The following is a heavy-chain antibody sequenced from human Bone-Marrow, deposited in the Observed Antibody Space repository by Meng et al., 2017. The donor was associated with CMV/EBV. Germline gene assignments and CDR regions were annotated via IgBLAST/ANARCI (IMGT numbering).Heavy chain of an antibody. CDR1: GGTFSSYT. CDR2: IIPILGIA. J-gene: IGHJ4*02. D-gene: IGHD2-21*01. Sequence: SVKVSCKASGGTFSSYTISWVRQAPGQGLEWMGRIIPILGIANYAQKFQGRVTITADKSTSTDYMELSSLRSEDTAVYYCATPPIVGPHGTTDYWGQGTLVTVSS. V-gene: IGHV1-69*02. CDR3: ATPPIVGPHGTTDY.